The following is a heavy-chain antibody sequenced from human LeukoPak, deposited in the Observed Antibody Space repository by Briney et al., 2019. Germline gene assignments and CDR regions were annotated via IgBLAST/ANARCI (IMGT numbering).Heavy chain of an antibody. CDR2: IYYSGST. V-gene: IGHV4-59*01. CDR1: GGSIKSYY. CDR3: ARPLGGAGTVTDY. D-gene: IGHD6-13*01. J-gene: IGHJ4*02. Sequence: PSETLSLTCPFSGGSIKSYYWSWIRQPPGKGLEWIGQIYYSGSTNYNPSLNSRVTISLDTSKNQFSLKLNSVTAADTAVYYCARPLGGAGTVTDYWGQGTLVTVSS.